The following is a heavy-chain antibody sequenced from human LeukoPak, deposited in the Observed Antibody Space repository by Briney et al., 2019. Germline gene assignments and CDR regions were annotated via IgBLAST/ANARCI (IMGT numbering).Heavy chain of an antibody. CDR1: GYTFSDHY. Sequence: GGSLRLSCAVSGYTFSDHYIDWVRQAPGKGLEWVGQTRNKANNYATQYAASVKGRFTISRDDSRNSVYLQMNSLRAEDTAVYYCARVSRVAGTDYWGQGTLVTVSS. CDR3: ARVSRVAGTDY. CDR2: TRNKANNYAT. D-gene: IGHD6-19*01. V-gene: IGHV3-72*01. J-gene: IGHJ4*02.